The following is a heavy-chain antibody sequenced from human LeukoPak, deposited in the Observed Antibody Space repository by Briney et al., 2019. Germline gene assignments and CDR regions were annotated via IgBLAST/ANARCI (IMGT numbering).Heavy chain of an antibody. D-gene: IGHD3-3*01. CDR1: GFTFDDYA. Sequence: QPGGSLRLSCAASGFTFDDYAMHWVRHAPGKGLEWVSGISWNSGSIGYADSVKGRFTISRDNAKNSLYLQMNSLRAEDTALYYCAKDRYYDFWSGYFDYWGQGTLVTVSS. J-gene: IGHJ4*02. CDR3: AKDRYYDFWSGYFDY. CDR2: ISWNSGSI. V-gene: IGHV3-9*01.